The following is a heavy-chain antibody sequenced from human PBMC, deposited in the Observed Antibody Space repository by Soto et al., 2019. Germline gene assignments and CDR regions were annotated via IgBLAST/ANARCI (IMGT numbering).Heavy chain of an antibody. D-gene: IGHD6-13*01. V-gene: IGHV3-53*04. J-gene: IGHJ6*03. Sequence: GGSLRLSCAASGFTVTSNYMSWVRQAPGKGLEWVSIIYSGGSTYYADSVEGRFNISRHNSRSTLYLHMNSLRTEDTVVYYCARILYSNTFYYYYMDVWGKGTTVTVSS. CDR2: IYSGGST. CDR3: ARILYSNTFYYYYMDV. CDR1: GFTVTSNY.